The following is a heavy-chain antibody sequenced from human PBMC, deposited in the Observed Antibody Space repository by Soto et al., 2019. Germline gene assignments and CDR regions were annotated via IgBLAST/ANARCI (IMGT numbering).Heavy chain of an antibody. CDR3: ARGNIVVVPAATLPNWFDP. J-gene: IGHJ5*02. CDR2: IYHSGST. CDR1: GGSISSSNW. D-gene: IGHD2-2*01. Sequence: PSETLSHTFAVSGGSISSSNWWSWVRQPPGKGLEWIGEIYHSGSTNYNPSLKSRVTISVDKSKNQFSLKLSSVTAADTAVYYCARGNIVVVPAATLPNWFDPWGQGTLVTVSS. V-gene: IGHV4-4*02.